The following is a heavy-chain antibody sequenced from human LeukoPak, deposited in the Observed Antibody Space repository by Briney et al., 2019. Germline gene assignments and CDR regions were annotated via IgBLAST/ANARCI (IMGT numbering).Heavy chain of an antibody. V-gene: IGHV3-23*01. CDR2: ISGSGGSGT. Sequence: QPGGSLRLSCAASGFTFSNYAMNWVRQAPGKGLEWVSGISGSGGSGTHYADSVKGRFTISRDNSKNTLYLQMNSLRADDTALYYCVKSLGQSSSYWGQGTLVTVSS. D-gene: IGHD3-16*01. CDR3: VKSLGQSSSY. CDR1: GFTFSNYA. J-gene: IGHJ4*02.